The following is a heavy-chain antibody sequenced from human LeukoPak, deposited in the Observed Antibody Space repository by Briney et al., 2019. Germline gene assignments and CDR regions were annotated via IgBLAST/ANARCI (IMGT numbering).Heavy chain of an antibody. J-gene: IGHJ4*02. V-gene: IGHV3-23*01. D-gene: IGHD2-15*01. CDR1: GFTVSSNY. Sequence: PGGSLRLSCAASGFTVSSNYMNWVRQAPGKGPEWVSAISNNGGYTYYADSVQGRFTISRDNSKSTLCLQMNSLRAEDTAVYYCAKQLGYCSDGSCYFPYWGQGTLVTVSS. CDR2: ISNNGGYT. CDR3: AKQLGYCSDGSCYFPY.